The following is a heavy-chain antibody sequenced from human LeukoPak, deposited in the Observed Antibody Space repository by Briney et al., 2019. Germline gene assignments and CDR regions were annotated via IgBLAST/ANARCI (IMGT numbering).Heavy chain of an antibody. D-gene: IGHD6-13*01. Sequence: GGSLRLSCAASGFTFSSYGMHWVRQAPGKGLEWVAVISYDGSNKYYADSVKGRFTISRDNSKNTLYLQMNSLRAEDTAVYYCAKSLSPPYSCSWYGLDYWGQGTLVTVSS. CDR2: ISYDGSNK. CDR3: AKSLSPPYSCSWYGLDY. J-gene: IGHJ4*02. CDR1: GFTFSSYG. V-gene: IGHV3-30*18.